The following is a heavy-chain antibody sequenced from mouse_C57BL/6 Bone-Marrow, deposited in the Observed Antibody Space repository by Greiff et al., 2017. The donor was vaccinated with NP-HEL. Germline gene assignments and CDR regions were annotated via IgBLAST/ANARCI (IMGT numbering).Heavy chain of an antibody. CDR2: ISRGGSYT. V-gene: IGHV5-6*01. J-gene: IGHJ4*01. Sequence: EVQLQESGGDLVKPGGSLKLSCAASGFTFSSYGMSWVRQTPDKRLEWVATISRGGSYTYYPDSVKGRFTISRDNAKNTLYLQMSSLKYEDTAMYYCARHGITTGGAPYYGKDYGGQGTSATVSA. D-gene: IGHD1-1*01. CDR1: GFTFSSYG. CDR3: ARHGITTGGAPYYGKDY.